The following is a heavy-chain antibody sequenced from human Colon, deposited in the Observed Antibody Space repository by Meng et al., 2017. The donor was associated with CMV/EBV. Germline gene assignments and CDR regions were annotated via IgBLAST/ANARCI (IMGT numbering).Heavy chain of an antibody. CDR3: ARDRETSYDFWGGYRFDY. D-gene: IGHD3-3*01. CDR2: INPSNGAT. V-gene: IGHV1-46*01. CDR1: GYTFTRYY. J-gene: IGHJ4*02. Sequence: ASVNVSCKPSGYTFTRYYIHWLRQAPGQGPEWMAIINPSNGATAYAQKFQGRVTVTTDTSTGTVYLEMRSLEPVHTAVYYCARDRETSYDFWGGYRFDYWGQGALVTVSS.